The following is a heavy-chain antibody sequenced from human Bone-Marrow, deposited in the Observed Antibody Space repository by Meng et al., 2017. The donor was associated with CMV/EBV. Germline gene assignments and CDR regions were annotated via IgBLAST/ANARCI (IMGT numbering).Heavy chain of an antibody. Sequence: GESLKISCAASGFTFSNAWMSWVRQAPGKGLEWVGRIKSKTDGGTTDYAAPVKGRFTISRDDSKNTLYLQMNSLKTEDTAVYYCTTIYCSSTSCHGYWGQGTLVTVSS. D-gene: IGHD2-2*01. V-gene: IGHV3-15*01. CDR1: GFTFSNAW. CDR3: TTIYCSSTSCHGY. J-gene: IGHJ4*02. CDR2: IKSKTDGGTT.